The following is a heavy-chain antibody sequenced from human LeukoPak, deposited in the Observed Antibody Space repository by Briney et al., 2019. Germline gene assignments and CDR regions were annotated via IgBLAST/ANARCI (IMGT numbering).Heavy chain of an antibody. CDR1: GGTFSSYA. V-gene: IGHV1-69*05. Sequence: GASVKVSCKASGGTFSSYAISWVRQAPGQGLEWMGGIIPIFGTANYAQKLQGRVTMTTDTSTSTAYMELRSLRSDDTAVYYCARELMDIPGIAARSGMDVWGQGTTVTVSS. CDR3: ARELMDIPGIAARSGMDV. CDR2: IIPIFGTA. J-gene: IGHJ6*02. D-gene: IGHD6-13*01.